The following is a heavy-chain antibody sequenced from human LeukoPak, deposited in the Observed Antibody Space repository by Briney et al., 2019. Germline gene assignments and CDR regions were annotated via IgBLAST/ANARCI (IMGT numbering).Heavy chain of an antibody. CDR3: ARSGTLLYGRKYFQH. CDR1: GGTFSCYT. J-gene: IGHJ1*01. V-gene: IGHV1-69*02. Sequence: SVKVSCKASGGTFSCYTISWVRQAPGQGLERMGRIIPILGIANYAQKFQGRVTITADKSTSTAYMELSSLRSEDTAVYYCARSGTLLYGRKYFQHWGQGTLVTVSS. CDR2: IIPILGIA. D-gene: IGHD1-1*01.